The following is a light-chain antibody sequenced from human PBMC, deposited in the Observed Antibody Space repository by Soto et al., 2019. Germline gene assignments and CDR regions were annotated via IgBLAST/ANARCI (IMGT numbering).Light chain of an antibody. J-gene: IGLJ1*01. CDR2: DVS. Sequence: QSVLTQPASVSGSPGQSITISCTGTSSDVGGYNYVSWYQQHPGKAPKLMIYDVSNRPSGVSNRFSGSKSGNTASLTISGLQAEDGADYYCSSYTSSSTSYVFGTGTKVT. CDR3: SSYTSSSTSYV. V-gene: IGLV2-14*01. CDR1: SSDVGGYNY.